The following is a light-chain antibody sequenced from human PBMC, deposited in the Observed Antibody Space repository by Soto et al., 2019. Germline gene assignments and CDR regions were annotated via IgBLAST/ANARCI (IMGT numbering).Light chain of an antibody. Sequence: DIQITQSPSSLSASVGDRVTITRRASQSISTFLNWYQQKPGKAPNLLIYAASGLQSGVPSRFSGSGSGTDFTFTISSLQSEDIATYYCQQYDNVPISFGHGTLLEIK. CDR1: QSISTF. CDR2: AAS. J-gene: IGKJ5*01. CDR3: QQYDNVPIS. V-gene: IGKV1-33*01.